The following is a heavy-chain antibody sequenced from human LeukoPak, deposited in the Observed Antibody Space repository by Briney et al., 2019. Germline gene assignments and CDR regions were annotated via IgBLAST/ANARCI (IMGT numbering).Heavy chain of an antibody. J-gene: IGHJ6*02. D-gene: IGHD2-15*01. V-gene: IGHV3-7*01. CDR1: GFTFSSYW. CDR2: IKQDGSEK. Sequence: GGSRRLSCAASGFTFSSYWMSWVRQAPGKGLEWVANIKQDGSEKYYVDSVKGRFTNSRDNAKNSLYLQMNSLRAEDTAVYYCARLEDIVVVVAAYYYYGMDVWGQGTTVTVSS. CDR3: ARLEDIVVVVAAYYYYGMDV.